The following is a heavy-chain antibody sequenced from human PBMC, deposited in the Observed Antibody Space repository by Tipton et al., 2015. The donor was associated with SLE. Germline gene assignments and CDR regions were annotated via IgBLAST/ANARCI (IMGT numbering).Heavy chain of an antibody. Sequence: TLPLTCTVSGDSISSNFWNWIRQPPGRGLEWIGYLHYSGGTNYNPSLKSRVTISVDTSKNQFSLKLSSVTAADTAVYYCARGKGDQAFGIWGQGTMVTVSS. D-gene: IGHD2-2*01. CDR3: ARGKGDQAFGI. CDR1: GDSISSNF. CDR2: LHYSGGT. V-gene: IGHV4-59*01. J-gene: IGHJ3*02.